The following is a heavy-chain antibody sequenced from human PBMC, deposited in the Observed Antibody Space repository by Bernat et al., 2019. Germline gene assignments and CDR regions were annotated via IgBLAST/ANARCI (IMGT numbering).Heavy chain of an antibody. CDR2: IIPILGIA. D-gene: IGHD6-6*01. CDR3: ASEQLPGYFDY. J-gene: IGHJ4*02. Sequence: QVQLVQSGAEVKKPGSSVKVSCKASGGTFSSYAISWVRQAPGQGLEWMGRIIPILGIANYAQKFQGRVTITADKSMSTAYMELSSLRSEDTAVYYCASEQLPGYFDYWGQGTLVTVSS. V-gene: IGHV1-69*04. CDR1: GGTFSSYA.